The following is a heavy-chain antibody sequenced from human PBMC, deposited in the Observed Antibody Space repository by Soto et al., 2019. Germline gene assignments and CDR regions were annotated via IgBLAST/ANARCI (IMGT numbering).Heavy chain of an antibody. D-gene: IGHD3-22*01. CDR2: IYHSGST. Sequence: SETLSLTCAVSGGSISSGGYSWIWIRQPPGKGLEWIGYIYHSGSTYYNPSLKSRVTISVDRSKNQFSLKLSSVTAADTAVYYCARGGDSSGFDAFDIWGQGTMVTVSS. V-gene: IGHV4-30-2*01. J-gene: IGHJ3*02. CDR3: ARGGDSSGFDAFDI. CDR1: GGSISSGGYS.